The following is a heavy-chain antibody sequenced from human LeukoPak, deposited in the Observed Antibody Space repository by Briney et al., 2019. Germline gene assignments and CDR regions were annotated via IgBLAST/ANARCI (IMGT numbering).Heavy chain of an antibody. V-gene: IGHV3-23*01. CDR3: AKGYGDYASSSMDV. J-gene: IGHJ6*03. Sequence: GGSLRLFCTASGFTFSSYAMSWVRQAPGKGLEWVSAISGSGGSTYYADSVKGRFTISRDNSKNTLYLQMKSLRAEDTAVYYCAKGYGDYASSSMDVWGKGTTVTVSS. CDR1: GFTFSSYA. D-gene: IGHD4-17*01. CDR2: ISGSGGST.